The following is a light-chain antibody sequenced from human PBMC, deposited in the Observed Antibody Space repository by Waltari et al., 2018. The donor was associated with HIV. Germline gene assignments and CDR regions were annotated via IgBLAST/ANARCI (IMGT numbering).Light chain of an antibody. J-gene: IGLJ2*01. V-gene: IGLV3-25*03. Sequence: SYELTQPPSVSLSPGQTAKITSSGDALSKNFAYLYQQKSRQAPVLVISKDTERPSGIPERFSGSTSGTIVTLTISGVQAEDEADYYCQSADTSNNYVILFGGGTKLTVL. CDR2: KDT. CDR3: QSADTSNNYVIL. CDR1: ALSKNF.